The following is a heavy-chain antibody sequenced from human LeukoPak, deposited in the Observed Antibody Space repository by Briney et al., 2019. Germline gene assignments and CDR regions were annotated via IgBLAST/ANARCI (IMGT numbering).Heavy chain of an antibody. CDR2: IYTSGST. CDR3: ARADSAADYYYYGMDV. CDR1: GGSISSGSYY. V-gene: IGHV4-61*02. Sequence: SETLSLTCTVSGGSISSGSYYWSWIRQPDGKGLEWIGRIYTSGSTNYNPSLKSRVTISVDTSKNQFSLKLSSVTAADTAVYYCARADSAADYYYYGMDVWGQGTTVTVSS. J-gene: IGHJ6*02. D-gene: IGHD6-13*01.